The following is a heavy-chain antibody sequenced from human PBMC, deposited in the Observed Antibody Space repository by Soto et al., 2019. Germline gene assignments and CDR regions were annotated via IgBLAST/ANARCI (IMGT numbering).Heavy chain of an antibody. CDR3: ASDFYTTTLGMDV. V-gene: IGHV4-59*01. Sequence: SETLSLTCTVSGGSISSYYWSWIRQPPGKGLEWIGYIYYSGSTNYNPSLKSRVTISVDTSKNQFSLKLSSVTAADTAVYYCASDFYTTTLGMDVWGQGTTVTVSS. CDR2: IYYSGST. D-gene: IGHD1-26*01. J-gene: IGHJ6*02. CDR1: GGSISSYY.